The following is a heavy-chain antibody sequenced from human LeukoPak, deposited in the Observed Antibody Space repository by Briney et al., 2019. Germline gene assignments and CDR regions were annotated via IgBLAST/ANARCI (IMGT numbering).Heavy chain of an antibody. D-gene: IGHD3-22*01. CDR1: GYTFTGYY. Sequence: ASVKVSCKASGYTFTGYYMHWVRQAPGQGLEWMGIINPSGGSTSYAQKFQGRVTITRDTSTSTVYMELSSLRSEDTAVYYCARDDNLAKNTMIQGYWGQGTLVTVSS. CDR2: INPSGGST. J-gene: IGHJ4*02. V-gene: IGHV1-46*01. CDR3: ARDDNLAKNTMIQGY.